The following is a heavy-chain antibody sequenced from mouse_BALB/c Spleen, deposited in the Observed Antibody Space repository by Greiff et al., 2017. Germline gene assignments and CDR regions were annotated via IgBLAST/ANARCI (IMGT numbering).Heavy chain of an antibody. D-gene: IGHD1-1*02. V-gene: IGHV4-1*02. Sequence: EVKLVESGGGLVQPGGSLKLSCAASGFDFSRYWMSWVRQAPGKGLEWIGEINPDSSTINYTPSLKDKFIISRDNAKNTLYLQMSKVRSEDTALYYCARLWSYAMDYWGQGTSVTVSS. CDR3: ARLWSYAMDY. CDR1: GFDFSRYW. J-gene: IGHJ4*01. CDR2: INPDSSTI.